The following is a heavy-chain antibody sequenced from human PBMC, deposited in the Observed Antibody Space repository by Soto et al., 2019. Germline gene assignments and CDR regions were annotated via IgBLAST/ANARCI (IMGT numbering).Heavy chain of an antibody. V-gene: IGHV3-11*01. Sequence: QVQLVESGGGLVKPGGSLRLSCAASGFTFSDYYMTWIRQAPGKGLEWVSYITSSGSTIHYADSVRGRFTMSRDNARNSLSLHMNSLRVADTAVYYCARDRTTSSFGNYFDYWGQGTLVTVSS. CDR3: ARDRTTSSFGNYFDY. CDR1: GFTFSDYY. CDR2: ITSSGSTI. J-gene: IGHJ4*02. D-gene: IGHD2-2*01.